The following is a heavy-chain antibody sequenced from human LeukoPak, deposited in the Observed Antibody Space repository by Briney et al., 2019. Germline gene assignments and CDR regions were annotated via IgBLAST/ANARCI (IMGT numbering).Heavy chain of an antibody. CDR1: GGSISSYH. CDR3: ASYYDILTGWQAFDI. CDR2: IFASGNT. J-gene: IGHJ3*02. D-gene: IGHD3-9*01. Sequence: PSETLSLTCTVSGGSISSYHWSWIRQPAGKGPEWIERIFASGNTNYNPSLKSRVTMSVDTSKNQFSLKLRSVTAADTAVYYCASYYDILTGWQAFDIWGQGTMVTVSS. V-gene: IGHV4-4*07.